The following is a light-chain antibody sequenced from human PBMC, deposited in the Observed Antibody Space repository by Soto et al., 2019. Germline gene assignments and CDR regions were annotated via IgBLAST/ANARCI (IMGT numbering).Light chain of an antibody. V-gene: IGKV3-15*01. CDR2: GAS. CDR3: QQYNMWPLT. Sequence: KGMSKSAVTVSVKTGERATLSCRASQSVSIDLAWYQQTPGQAPRLLNYGASTRATGIPVRFSGSASGTEFTLTISFLQSEDFTVYCCQQYNMWPLTFGQG. CDR1: QSVSID. J-gene: IGKJ1*01.